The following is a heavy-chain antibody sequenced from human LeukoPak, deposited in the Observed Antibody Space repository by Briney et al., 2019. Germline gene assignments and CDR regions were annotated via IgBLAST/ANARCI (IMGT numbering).Heavy chain of an antibody. D-gene: IGHD3-3*01. CDR3: ARAPPLPYYDFWSSTFYNWFDP. CDR2: ISAYNGNT. V-gene: IGHV1-18*01. CDR1: GYTFTSYG. Sequence: ASVKVSCKASGYTFTSYGISWVRQAPGQGLEWMGWISAYNGNTNYAQKLQGRVTMTTDTSTSTAYMELRSLRSDDTAVYYCARAPPLPYYDFWSSTFYNWFDPWGQGTLVTVSS. J-gene: IGHJ5*02.